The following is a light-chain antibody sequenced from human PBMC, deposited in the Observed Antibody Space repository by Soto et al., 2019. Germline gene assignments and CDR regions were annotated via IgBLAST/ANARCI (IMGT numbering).Light chain of an antibody. CDR1: SSDVGSYNL. CDR2: EGS. J-gene: IGLJ1*01. V-gene: IGLV2-23*03. CDR3: CSYAGSSTFV. Sequence: QSVLTQPASVSWSPGQSITISCTGTSSDVGSYNLVSWYQQHLGKAPKLRIYEGSKRPSGVSNRFSGSKSGNTASLTISGLQAEDEADYYCCSYAGSSTFVFGTGTKVTVL.